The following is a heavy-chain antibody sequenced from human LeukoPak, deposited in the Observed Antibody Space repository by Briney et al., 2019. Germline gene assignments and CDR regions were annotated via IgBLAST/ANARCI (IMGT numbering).Heavy chain of an antibody. CDR1: GFTFHKYA. D-gene: IGHD3-3*01. CDR3: AKGYRLTVFGLAASDY. V-gene: IGHV3-23*01. J-gene: IGHJ4*02. Sequence: PGGSLRLSCAASGFTFHKYAMSWVRQAPTKGLEWVSTISGSGDYTYYADSVKGRFTISRDNSKNTLYLQMNTLRSEDTAVYYCAKGYRLTVFGLAASDYWGQGTLVTVSS. CDR2: ISGSGDYT.